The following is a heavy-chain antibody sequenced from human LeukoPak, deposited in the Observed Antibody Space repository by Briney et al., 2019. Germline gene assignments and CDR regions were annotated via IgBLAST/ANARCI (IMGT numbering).Heavy chain of an antibody. CDR3: VKAPTYDSLPYYFDY. CDR1: GFTFSYYA. D-gene: IGHD3-22*01. CDR2: ISSNGGST. Sequence: GGSLRLSCSAPGFTFSYYAMHWVRQTAGKGLEFVSGISSNGGSTYYADSLKGRFTISRDNSNNTLYLQMSSLRAKARAVYYCVKAPTYDSLPYYFDYWGQGTLVTVSS. J-gene: IGHJ4*02. V-gene: IGHV3-64D*09.